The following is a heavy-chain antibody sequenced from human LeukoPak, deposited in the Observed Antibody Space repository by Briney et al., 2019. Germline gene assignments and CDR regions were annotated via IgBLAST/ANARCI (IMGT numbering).Heavy chain of an antibody. Sequence: ASVKVSCKASGGTFSSYAISWVRQAPGQGLEWMGRIIPILGIANYAQKFQGRVTITADKSPSTAYMELSSLRSEDTAVYYCARDIPQYSSSWFRPDYWGQGTLVTVSS. V-gene: IGHV1-69*04. CDR2: IIPILGIA. CDR3: ARDIPQYSSSWFRPDY. D-gene: IGHD6-13*01. J-gene: IGHJ4*02. CDR1: GGTFSSYA.